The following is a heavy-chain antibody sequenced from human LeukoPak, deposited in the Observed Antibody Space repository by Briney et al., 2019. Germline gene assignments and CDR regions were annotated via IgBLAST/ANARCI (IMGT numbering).Heavy chain of an antibody. V-gene: IGHV3-21*01. Sequence: GGSLRLSCAASGFIFGRYSMDWVRQAPGKGLEWVSSISSSGGYIYSADSVKGRFTIFRDNAKNSLYLQMNSLRAEDTAVYYCARWYGSGWYYLDYWGQGTLVTVSS. CDR2: ISSSGGYI. J-gene: IGHJ4*02. CDR1: GFIFGRYS. CDR3: ARWYGSGWYYLDY. D-gene: IGHD6-19*01.